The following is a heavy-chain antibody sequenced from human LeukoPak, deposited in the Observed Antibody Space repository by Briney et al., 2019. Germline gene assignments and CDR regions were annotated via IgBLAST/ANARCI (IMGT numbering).Heavy chain of an antibody. V-gene: IGHV6-1*01. J-gene: IGHJ4*02. CDR3: AGGYYQPSSDY. CDR1: GDSVSNDNAA. Sequence: SQTLSLTCAISGDSVSNDNAAWSWIRQSPSRGLEWLGRTYYRSKWSNDYAVSVKSRITINPDTSKNQFSLQLNSVTPEDTAVYYCAGGYYQPSSDYWGQGALVTVSS. D-gene: IGHD3-22*01. CDR2: TYYRSKWSN.